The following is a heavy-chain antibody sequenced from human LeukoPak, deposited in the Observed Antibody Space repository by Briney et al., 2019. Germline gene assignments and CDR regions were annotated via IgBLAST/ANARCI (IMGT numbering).Heavy chain of an antibody. Sequence: PSETLSLTCAVSGGSISSGGYSWSWIRQPAGKGLEWIGRIYTSGSTNYNPSLKSRVTMSVDTSKNQFSLKLSSVTAADTAVYYCARDSGSSWFTNAFDIWGQGTMVTVSS. V-gene: IGHV4-61*02. CDR2: IYTSGST. J-gene: IGHJ3*02. D-gene: IGHD6-13*01. CDR3: ARDSGSSWFTNAFDI. CDR1: GGSISSGGYS.